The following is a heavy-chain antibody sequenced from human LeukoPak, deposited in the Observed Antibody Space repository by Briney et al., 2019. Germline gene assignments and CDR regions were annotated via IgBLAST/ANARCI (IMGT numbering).Heavy chain of an antibody. J-gene: IGHJ4*02. CDR2: IYPGDSET. V-gene: IGHV5-51*01. CDR1: GYSFTSYW. CDR3: ARRAVAAADY. Sequence: GESLKTSCKGSGYSFTSYWIGWVRQMPGKSLEWMGIIYPGDSETRYSPSFQGQVTISADKSISTAYLQWSSLKASDTAIYYCARRAVAAADYWGQGTLVTVSS. D-gene: IGHD6-13*01.